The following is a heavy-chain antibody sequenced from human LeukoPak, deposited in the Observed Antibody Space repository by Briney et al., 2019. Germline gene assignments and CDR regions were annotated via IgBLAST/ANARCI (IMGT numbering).Heavy chain of an antibody. CDR1: GGSISSYY. J-gene: IGHJ6*02. Sequence: SETLSLTCTVSGGSISSYYWSWIRQPPGKGLEWIAYISDIGSINYNPSLKSRVTMSVDTSKNQFSLKLSSVTAADTAVYYCARDEKVVVVAASYYYYYGMDVWGQGTTVTVSS. D-gene: IGHD2-15*01. CDR3: ARDEKVVVVAASYYYYYGMDV. V-gene: IGHV4-59*12. CDR2: ISDIGSI.